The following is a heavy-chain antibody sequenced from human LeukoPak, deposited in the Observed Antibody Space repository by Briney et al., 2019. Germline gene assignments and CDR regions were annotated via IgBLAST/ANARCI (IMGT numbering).Heavy chain of an antibody. J-gene: IGHJ4*02. V-gene: IGHV3-48*04. CDR2: IVGSSSNI. CDR1: GFSFSTYS. D-gene: IGHD4-11*01. CDR3: AKYSPETAAFDY. Sequence: PGGSLRLSCTASGFSFSTYSMNWVRQAPGKGLEWVSYIVGSSSNIYYADSVKGRFTISRDNAKNSLYLQMDSLRAEDTAVYYCAKYSPETAAFDYWGQGTLVSVCS.